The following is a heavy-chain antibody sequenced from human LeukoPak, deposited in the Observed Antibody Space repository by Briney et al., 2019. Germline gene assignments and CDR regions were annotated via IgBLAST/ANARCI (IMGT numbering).Heavy chain of an antibody. CDR2: IVVGSGNT. CDR1: GFTFTSSA. Sequence: ASVKVSCKASGFTFTSSAVQWVRQARGQRLEWIGWIVVGSGNTNYAQKFQERVTITRDMSTSTAYMELSSLRSEDTAVYYCAADLRGGSYYDYYYYMDVWGKGTTVTVSS. CDR3: AADLRGGSYYDYYYYMDV. J-gene: IGHJ6*03. V-gene: IGHV1-58*01. D-gene: IGHD1-26*01.